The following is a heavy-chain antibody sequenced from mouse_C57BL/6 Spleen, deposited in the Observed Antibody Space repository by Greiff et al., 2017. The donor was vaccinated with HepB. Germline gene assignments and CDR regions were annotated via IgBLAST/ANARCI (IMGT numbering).Heavy chain of an antibody. Sequence: QVQLKQPGAELVRPGSSVKLSCKASGYTFTSYWMHWVKQRPIQGLEWIGNIDPSDSETHYNQKFKDKATLTVDKSSSTAYMQLSSLTSEDSAVYYCAREGGSSSSWFAYWGQGTLVTVSA. CDR2: IDPSDSET. V-gene: IGHV1-52*01. D-gene: IGHD1-1*01. J-gene: IGHJ3*01. CDR1: GYTFTSYW. CDR3: AREGGSSSSWFAY.